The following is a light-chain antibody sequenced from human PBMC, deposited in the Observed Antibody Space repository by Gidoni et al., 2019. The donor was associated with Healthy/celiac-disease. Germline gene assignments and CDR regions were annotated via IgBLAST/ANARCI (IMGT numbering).Light chain of an antibody. Sequence: QSALTQPAPVSGSPGQSITISCTGTSIDVGGYNYVSWYHQHPGKAPKLMIYDVSNRPSGVSNRFSGSKSGNTASLTISGLQAEDEADYYCSSYTSSSTLDWVFGGGTKLTVL. V-gene: IGLV2-14*01. CDR3: SSYTSSSTLDWV. CDR1: SIDVGGYNY. J-gene: IGLJ3*02. CDR2: DVS.